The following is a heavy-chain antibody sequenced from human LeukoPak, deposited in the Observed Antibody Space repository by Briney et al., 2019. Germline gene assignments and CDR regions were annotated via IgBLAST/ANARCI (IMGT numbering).Heavy chain of an antibody. CDR2: INPSGGST. V-gene: IGHV1-46*01. Sequence: ASVKVSCKASGYTFTSYTMNWVRQAPGQGLEWMGIINPSGGSTSYAQKFQGRVTMTRDTSTSTVYMELSSLRSEDTAVYYCARDRGYNRRGGAFDIWGQGTMVTVSS. CDR1: GYTFTSYT. CDR3: ARDRGYNRRGGAFDI. D-gene: IGHD5-12*01. J-gene: IGHJ3*02.